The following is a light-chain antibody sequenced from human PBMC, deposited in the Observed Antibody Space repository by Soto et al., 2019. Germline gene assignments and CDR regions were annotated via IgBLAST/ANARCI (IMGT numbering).Light chain of an antibody. CDR3: QSYASSVSAGGV. V-gene: IGLV1-40*01. CDR2: DNS. Sequence: QSVLTQPPSVSGAPGQRVTISCTGSSSNIGAGYDVHWYQQLPGTAPKLLIYDNSIRPSGVPDRFSGSKSGTSASLAITGLQAEDEADYYCQSYASSVSAGGVFGGGTKLTVL. CDR1: SSNIGAGYD. J-gene: IGLJ2*01.